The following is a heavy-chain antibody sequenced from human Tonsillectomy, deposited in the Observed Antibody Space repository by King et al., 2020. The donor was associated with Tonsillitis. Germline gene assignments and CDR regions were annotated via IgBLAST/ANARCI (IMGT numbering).Heavy chain of an antibody. Sequence: VQLVESGAEVQKPGASVKVSCKTSGYTFTDYHLHWVRQAPGQGLEWVGCINGGSGATHYAQKFQGRLTMTRDTSTTTALMDLSRLTSDDTALYYCARENWFYNYWGQGTLVTVSS. CDR1: GYTFTDYH. J-gene: IGHJ1*01. D-gene: IGHD3-9*01. V-gene: IGHV1-2*02. CDR3: ARENWFYNY. CDR2: INGGSGAT.